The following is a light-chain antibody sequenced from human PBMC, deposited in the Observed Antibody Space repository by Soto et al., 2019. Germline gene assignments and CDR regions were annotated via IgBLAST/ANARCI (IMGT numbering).Light chain of an antibody. J-gene: IGKJ3*01. CDR2: DAS. CDR3: QQYENLPLT. Sequence: DIQMTQSPPSLSASVGDRVTITCQASQDISKYLNWYQQKPGKAPKLLIYDASNWETGVPSRFSGSGSGTDFTFTISSLQPEDLATYYCQQYENLPLTFGPGTKVDIK. CDR1: QDISKY. V-gene: IGKV1-33*01.